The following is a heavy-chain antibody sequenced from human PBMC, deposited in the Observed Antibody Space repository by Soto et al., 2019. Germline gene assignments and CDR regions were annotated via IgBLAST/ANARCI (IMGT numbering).Heavy chain of an antibody. Sequence: GGSLRLSCAASGFTFRSYAMHWVRQAPGKGLEWVAVISYDGSNKYYADSVKGRFTISRDNSKNTLYLQMNSLRAEDTAVYYCARANYYDSSGYIGGSVAFDIWGQGTLVTVSS. V-gene: IGHV3-30-3*01. J-gene: IGHJ3*02. D-gene: IGHD3-22*01. CDR3: ARANYYDSSGYIGGSVAFDI. CDR1: GFTFRSYA. CDR2: ISYDGSNK.